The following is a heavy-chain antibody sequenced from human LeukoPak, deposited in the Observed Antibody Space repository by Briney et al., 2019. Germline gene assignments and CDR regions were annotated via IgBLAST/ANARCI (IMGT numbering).Heavy chain of an antibody. CDR2: INPNSGGT. CDR3: ARGQTNPYYYDSSGYYYPLFDY. J-gene: IGHJ4*02. Sequence: GASVKVSCKASGYTFTGYYMHWVRQAPGQGLEWMGWINPNSGGTNYAQKFQGRVTMTRDTSISTAYMELSRLRSDDTAVYYCARGQTNPYYYDSSGYYYPLFDYWGQGTLVTVSS. D-gene: IGHD3-22*01. CDR1: GYTFTGYY. V-gene: IGHV1-2*02.